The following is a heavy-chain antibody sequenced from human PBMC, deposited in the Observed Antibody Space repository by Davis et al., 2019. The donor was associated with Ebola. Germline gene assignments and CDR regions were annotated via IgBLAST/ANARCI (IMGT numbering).Heavy chain of an antibody. V-gene: IGHV1-8*01. CDR1: GYTFTSYD. D-gene: IGHD6-6*01. J-gene: IGHJ4*02. Sequence: ASVKVSCKASGYTFTSYDINWVRQATGQGLEWMGWMNPNSGNTGYAQKFQGRVTMTRNTSISTAYMELGSLRSEDTAVYYCARDVYSSSSDYFDYWGQGTLVTVSS. CDR3: ARDVYSSSSDYFDY. CDR2: MNPNSGNT.